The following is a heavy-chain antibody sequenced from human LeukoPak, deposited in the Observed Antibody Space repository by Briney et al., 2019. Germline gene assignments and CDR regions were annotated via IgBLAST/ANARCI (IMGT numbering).Heavy chain of an antibody. Sequence: MSSETLSLTCTVSGGSISSYYWSWIRQPPGKGLEWIGYIYYSGSTNYNPSLKSRVTISVDTSKNQFSLKLSSVTAADTAVYYCARGGAMAFDYWGQGTLVTVSS. CDR2: IYYSGST. J-gene: IGHJ4*02. CDR3: ARGGAMAFDY. CDR1: GGSISSYY. D-gene: IGHD5-18*01. V-gene: IGHV4-59*01.